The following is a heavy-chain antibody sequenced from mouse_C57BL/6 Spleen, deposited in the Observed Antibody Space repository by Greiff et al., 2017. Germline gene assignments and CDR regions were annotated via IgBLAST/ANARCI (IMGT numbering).Heavy chain of an antibody. Sequence: VHVKQSVAELVRPGASVKLSCTASGFNIKNTYMHWVKQRPEQGLEWIGRIDPANGNTKYAPKFQGKATITAYTSSNTAYLQHSSLTSEDTAIYYGARAAQATSFAYGGQGTLVTVSA. CDR2: IDPANGNT. CDR1: GFNIKNTY. CDR3: ARAAQATSFAY. V-gene: IGHV14-3*01. J-gene: IGHJ3*01. D-gene: IGHD3-2*02.